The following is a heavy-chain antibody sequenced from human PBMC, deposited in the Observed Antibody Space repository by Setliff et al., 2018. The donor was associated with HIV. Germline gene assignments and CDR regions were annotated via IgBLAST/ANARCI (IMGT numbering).Heavy chain of an antibody. D-gene: IGHD3-3*01. CDR2: IYPGGARR. CDR3: ARSAPDSETGY. V-gene: IGHV1-46*01. CDR1: GYTFTNYY. J-gene: IGHJ4*02. Sequence: ASVKVSCKASGYTFTNYYMHWVRQAPGQGLEWMGIIYPGGARRSYAQKFQGRVTMTWDTSTSTVYMELSRLRSEDTSFYYCARSAPDSETGYWGQGTLVTVSS.